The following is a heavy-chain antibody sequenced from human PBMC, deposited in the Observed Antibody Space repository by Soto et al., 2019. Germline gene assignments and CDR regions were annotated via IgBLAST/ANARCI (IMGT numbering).Heavy chain of an antibody. D-gene: IGHD6-6*01. CDR3: AKDLTRQLAYWLDP. Sequence: ASVKVSCKASGFSFTGYYVHWLRQAPGQGLEWMGWINAHSGGTEYAQKFQGRVTLTRDTSIATAYLTLTSLTSDDTALYYCAKDLTRQLAYWLDPWGQGTQVTVSS. V-gene: IGHV1-2*02. CDR1: GFSFTGYY. J-gene: IGHJ5*02. CDR2: INAHSGGT.